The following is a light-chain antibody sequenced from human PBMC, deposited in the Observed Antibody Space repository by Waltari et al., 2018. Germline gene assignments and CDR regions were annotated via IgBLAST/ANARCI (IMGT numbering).Light chain of an antibody. J-gene: IGKJ1*01. CDR1: QSVSRA. CDR2: GAS. CDR3: QHYVRLPAT. Sequence: EIVLTQSPGSLSSSPGERVTLSCRASQSVSRALAWYQQKPGQAPRLLIFGASNRATGIPDRFSRSGSETDFSLTISRLEPEDCAVYYCQHYVRLPATFGRGTKVEIK. V-gene: IGKV3-20*01.